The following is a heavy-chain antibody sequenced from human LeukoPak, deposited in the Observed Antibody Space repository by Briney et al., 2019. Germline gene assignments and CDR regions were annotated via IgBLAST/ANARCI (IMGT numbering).Heavy chain of an antibody. V-gene: IGHV4-39*07. D-gene: IGHD5-18*01. CDR1: GGSISGSSYY. CDR2: IYHSGST. J-gene: IGHJ4*02. CDR3: ARSRGYSYGYDY. Sequence: PSETLSLTCTVSGGSISGSSYYWGWIRQPPGKGLEWIGYIYHSGSTYYNPSLKSRVTISVDRSKNQFSLKLSSVTAADTAVYYCARSRGYSYGYDYWGQGTLVTVSS.